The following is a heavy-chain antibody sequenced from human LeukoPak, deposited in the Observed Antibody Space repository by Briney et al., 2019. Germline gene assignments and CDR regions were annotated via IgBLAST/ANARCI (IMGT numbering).Heavy chain of an antibody. CDR3: ARALSA. D-gene: IGHD3-3*01. Sequence: GGSLRLSCVVSGFNSEDHAMHWVRQAPGKGLEWVSGIYWSSSGTGYADSVKGRFTVSRDGAKNSLYLQMNSLRAEDTAVYYCARALSAWGQGTLVTVSS. CDR1: GFNSEDHA. V-gene: IGHV3-9*02. CDR2: IYWSSSGT. J-gene: IGHJ4*02.